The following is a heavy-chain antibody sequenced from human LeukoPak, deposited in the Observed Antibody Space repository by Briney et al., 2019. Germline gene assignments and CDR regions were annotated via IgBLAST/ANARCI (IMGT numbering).Heavy chain of an antibody. CDR1: GGTFSSYA. Sequence: SVKVSCKASGGTFSSYAISWVRQAPGQGLEWMGGIIPIFGTANYAQKFQGRVTITTDESTSTAYMELSSLRSVDTAVYYCAREPGYCSSTSCRGFDYWGQGTLVTVSS. CDR3: AREPGYCSSTSCRGFDY. CDR2: IIPIFGTA. J-gene: IGHJ4*02. V-gene: IGHV1-69*05. D-gene: IGHD2-2*03.